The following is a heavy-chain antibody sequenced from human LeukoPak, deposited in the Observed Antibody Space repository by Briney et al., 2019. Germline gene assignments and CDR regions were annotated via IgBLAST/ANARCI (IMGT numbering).Heavy chain of an antibody. CDR1: GGSILTTNW. CDR3: TGESGAFSPFGF. V-gene: IGHV4-4*02. Sequence: KTSGTLSLTCAVSGGSILTTNWWSWVRQPPGKGLEWIGEVHLSGASNYNPSLKSRVNMSIDKSKNQLSLELTSVTAADTAIYYCTGESGAFSPFGFWGQGTLVTVSS. D-gene: IGHD1-26*01. CDR2: VHLSGAS. J-gene: IGHJ4*02.